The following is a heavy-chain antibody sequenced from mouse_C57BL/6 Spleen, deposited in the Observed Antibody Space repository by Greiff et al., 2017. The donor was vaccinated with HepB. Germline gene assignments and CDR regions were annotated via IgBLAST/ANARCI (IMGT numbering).Heavy chain of an antibody. CDR1: GYAFSSYW. D-gene: IGHD2-3*01. CDR3: ARWGLLYAMDY. Sequence: VKLQESGAELVKPGASVKISCKASGYAFSSYWMNWVKQRPGKGLEWIGQIYPGDGDTNYNGKFKGKATLTADKSSSTAYMQLSSLTSEDSAVYFCARWGLLYAMDYWGQGTSVTVSS. V-gene: IGHV1-80*01. CDR2: IYPGDGDT. J-gene: IGHJ4*01.